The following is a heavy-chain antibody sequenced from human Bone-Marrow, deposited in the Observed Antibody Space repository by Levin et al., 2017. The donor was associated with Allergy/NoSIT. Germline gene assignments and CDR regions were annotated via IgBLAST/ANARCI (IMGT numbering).Heavy chain of an antibody. CDR3: ASHIAVAGTIDY. D-gene: IGHD6-19*01. CDR1: GFTSSDYY. J-gene: IGHJ4*02. CDR2: ISSSSSYT. V-gene: IGHV3-11*03. Sequence: GESLKISCAASGFTSSDYYLGWIRQAPGKGLGWVSYISSSSSYTNYADSVKGRFTISRDNAKNSLYLQMNSLRAEDTAVYYCASHIAVAGTIDYWGQGTLVTVSS.